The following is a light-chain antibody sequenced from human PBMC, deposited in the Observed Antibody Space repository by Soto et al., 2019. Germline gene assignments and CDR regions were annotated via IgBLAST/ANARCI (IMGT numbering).Light chain of an antibody. Sequence: EIVLTQSPATLSLSPGERATLSCRTSQSVSSYLAWYQQKPGQAPRLLIYDASNRATGIPARFSGSGSGTDFPRTISSLEPEDFAVYYCQQRSNWPLTFDPGTKVDIK. V-gene: IGKV3-11*01. CDR3: QQRSNWPLT. CDR2: DAS. J-gene: IGKJ3*01. CDR1: QSVSSY.